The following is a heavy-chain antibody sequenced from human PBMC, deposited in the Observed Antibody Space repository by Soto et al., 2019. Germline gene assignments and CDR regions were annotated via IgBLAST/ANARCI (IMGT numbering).Heavy chain of an antibody. V-gene: IGHV4-31*01. CDR1: GGFISSGDYY. CDR3: AREVVPATVDFYYYYIDF. Sequence: QVQLQESGPGLVKPSQTLSLTCTVSGGFISSGDYYWNWIRQLPGKGLEWIGYIEHSGSSFYNPSLKGLGALALDTSKNQFSLKLNSVTAADTAVYYCAREVVPATVDFYYYYIDFWGKGTTVTVSS. J-gene: IGHJ6*03. D-gene: IGHD2-2*01. CDR2: IEHSGSS.